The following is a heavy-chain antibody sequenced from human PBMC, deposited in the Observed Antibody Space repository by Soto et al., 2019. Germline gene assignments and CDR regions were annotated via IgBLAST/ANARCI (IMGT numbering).Heavy chain of an antibody. CDR1: GFTFSSYW. D-gene: IGHD3-3*01. V-gene: IGHV3-74*01. Sequence: GGSLRLSCAASGFTFSSYWMHWVRQAPGKGLVWVSRINSDGSSTSYADSVKGRFTISRDNAKSTLYLQMNSLRAEDTAVYYCARGDITIFGVVITTDDYYYYGMDVWGQGTTVTVPS. J-gene: IGHJ6*02. CDR2: INSDGSST. CDR3: ARGDITIFGVVITTDDYYYYGMDV.